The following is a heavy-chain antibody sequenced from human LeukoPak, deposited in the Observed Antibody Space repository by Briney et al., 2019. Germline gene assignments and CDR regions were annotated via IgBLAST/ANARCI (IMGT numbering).Heavy chain of an antibody. J-gene: IGHJ4*02. D-gene: IGHD3-22*01. Sequence: SETLSLTCAVSGGSISSGGYSWSWIRQPPGKGLEWIGEINHSGSTNYNPSLKSRVTISVDTSKNQFSLKLSSVTAADTAVYYCARGGGYYDSSGYANDYWGQGTLVTVSS. CDR3: ARGGGYYDSSGYANDY. V-gene: IGHV4-30-2*01. CDR2: INHSGST. CDR1: GGSISSGGYS.